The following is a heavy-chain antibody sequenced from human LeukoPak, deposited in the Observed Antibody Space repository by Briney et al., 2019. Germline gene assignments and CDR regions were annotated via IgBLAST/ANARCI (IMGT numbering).Heavy chain of an antibody. J-gene: IGHJ4*02. CDR2: INEEGSEK. V-gene: IGHV3-7*05. D-gene: IGHD4-23*01. CDR1: GFTFSNHW. Sequence: PGGSLRLSCAASGFTFSNHWMSWVRQAPGKGLEWVAKINEEGSEKDYGDSVKGRFIISRDNAKRSVSLQMNRLRAEATDVYYCQTRGHYDGLGGRGTLVTVSA. CDR3: QTRGHYDGL.